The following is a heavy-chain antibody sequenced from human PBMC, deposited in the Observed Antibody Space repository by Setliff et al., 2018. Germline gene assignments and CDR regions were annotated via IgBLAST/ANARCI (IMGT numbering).Heavy chain of an antibody. CDR2: INHSGST. Sequence: SETLSLTCAVYGGSFSGYYWSWIRQPPGKGLEWIGEINHSGSTNYNPSLKSRVTISVDTSKNQFSLKLSSVTAAGTAVYYCARTPDGFLGDGYNLNTLGYFDSWGQGTLVTVS. J-gene: IGHJ4*02. CDR3: ARTPDGFLGDGYNLNTLGYFDS. D-gene: IGHD3-3*01. V-gene: IGHV4-34*01. CDR1: GGSFSGYY.